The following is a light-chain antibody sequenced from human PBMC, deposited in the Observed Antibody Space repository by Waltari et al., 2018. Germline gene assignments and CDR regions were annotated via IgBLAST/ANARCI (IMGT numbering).Light chain of an antibody. V-gene: IGKV1-39*01. J-gene: IGKJ3*01. CDR3: LQSSITQGT. CDR1: QTIYDY. Sequence: DIQMTQSPTSLSASVGDTVIITCRASQTIYDYLNWYQQKPGKAPKLLIYTASNLESGVPSRFSGRGYGTQFTLTISGLQPEDFATYYCLQSSITQGTFGPGTTVDIK. CDR2: TAS.